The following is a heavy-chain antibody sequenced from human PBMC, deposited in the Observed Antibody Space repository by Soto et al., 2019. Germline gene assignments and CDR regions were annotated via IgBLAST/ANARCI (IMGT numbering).Heavy chain of an antibody. CDR1: GFSFSPYA. Sequence: WGSLRLSCVTSGFSFSPYAMSWVRQAPGKGLEWVSGISGSGSNTYYADSVKVRFTISRENSRNTMFLKMKSLRAEDAAIYFCARGGRLHFDXWGQGTLVTVSX. CDR2: ISGSGSNT. J-gene: IGHJ4*02. V-gene: IGHV3-23*01. D-gene: IGHD3-16*01. CDR3: ARGGRLHFDX.